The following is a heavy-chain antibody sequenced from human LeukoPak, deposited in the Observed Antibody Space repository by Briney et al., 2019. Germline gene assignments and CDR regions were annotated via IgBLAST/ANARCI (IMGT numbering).Heavy chain of an antibody. CDR2: IYYSGST. J-gene: IGHJ5*02. Sequence: PSETLSLICTVSGGSISSSYWSWIRQPPGKGLEWIGYIYYSGSTYYNPSLRSRVTMSVDTSKNQLSLKLSSVTAADTAVYYCARQVTAAAGTNWFDPWGQGTLVTVSS. D-gene: IGHD6-13*01. V-gene: IGHV4-59*08. CDR3: ARQVTAAAGTNWFDP. CDR1: GGSISSSY.